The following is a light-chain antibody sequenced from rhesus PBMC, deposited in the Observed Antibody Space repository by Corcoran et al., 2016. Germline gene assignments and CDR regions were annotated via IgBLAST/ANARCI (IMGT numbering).Light chain of an antibody. J-gene: IGKJ1*01. CDR2: KAS. Sequence: DIQMTQSPSSLSASVGDRVTITCRASQGISSWLAWYPQKPGKAPKLLIYKASSLQSGVPSRFSGRGSGTDFTLTSSSLQPEDFATYYCQQYNSAPPTFGQGTKVEIK. CDR3: QQYNSAPPT. CDR1: QGISSW. V-gene: IGKV1-21*01.